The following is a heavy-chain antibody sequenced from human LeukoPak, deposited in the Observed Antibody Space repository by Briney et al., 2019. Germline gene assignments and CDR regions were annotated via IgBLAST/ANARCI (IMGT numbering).Heavy chain of an antibody. D-gene: IGHD3-10*01. J-gene: IGHJ4*02. V-gene: IGHV3-66*01. Sequence: SGGSLRLSCAASGFTVSSNYMSWVRQAPGKGLEWVSVIYSGGSTYYADSVKGRFTISRDNSKNTLYLQMNSLRAEDTAVYYCARDATMVRGVSSPDYWGQGTLVTVSS. CDR1: GFTVSSNY. CDR3: ARDATMVRGVSSPDY. CDR2: IYSGGST.